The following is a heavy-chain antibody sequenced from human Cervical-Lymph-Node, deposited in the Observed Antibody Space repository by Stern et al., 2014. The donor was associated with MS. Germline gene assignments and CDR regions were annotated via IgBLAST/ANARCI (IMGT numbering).Heavy chain of an antibody. CDR3: ARHYDSTGYGRENWFDP. J-gene: IGHJ5*02. Sequence: VQLVESGPGLVKPSETLSLTCTVSGVSIRDYYWSWIRQPPGKGLQWIGYLYNSGGTKYNPSLKSRVTISIDTSTKEFSRKLRSVTAADTAVYYCARHYDSTGYGRENWFDPWGQGTLVTVSS. V-gene: IGHV4-59*01. D-gene: IGHD3-22*01. CDR2: LYNSGGT. CDR1: GVSIRDYY.